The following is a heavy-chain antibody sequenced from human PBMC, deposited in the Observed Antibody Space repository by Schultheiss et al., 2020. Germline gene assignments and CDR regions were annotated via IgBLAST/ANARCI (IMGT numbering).Heavy chain of an antibody. CDR1: ASTFSSYS. V-gene: IGHV3-21*05. Sequence: GGSLRLSCAASASTFSSYSMNWVRQAPGKGLEWVSYISSSSSYTNYADSVKGRFTISRDNAKNSLYLQMNSLRAEDTAVYYCARDPATGYDFWSGYLRGMDVWGQGTTVTVSS. J-gene: IGHJ6*02. CDR3: ARDPATGYDFWSGYLRGMDV. D-gene: IGHD3-3*01. CDR2: ISSSSSYT.